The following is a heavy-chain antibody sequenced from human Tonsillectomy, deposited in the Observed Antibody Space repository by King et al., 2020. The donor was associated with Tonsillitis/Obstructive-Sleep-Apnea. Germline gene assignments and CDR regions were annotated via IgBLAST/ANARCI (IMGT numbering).Heavy chain of an antibody. CDR2: IIPIFGTA. J-gene: IGHJ4*02. D-gene: IGHD2-15*01. CDR1: GGTFSSYA. CDR3: ARVLRRDIVVVVAATDFDY. Sequence: QLVPSGAEVKKPGSSVKVSCKASGGTFSSYAISWVRQAPGQGLEWMGGIIPIFGTANYAQKFQGRVTITADESTSTAYMELSSLRSEDTAVYYCARVLRRDIVVVVAATDFDYWGQGTLVTVSS. V-gene: IGHV1-69*12.